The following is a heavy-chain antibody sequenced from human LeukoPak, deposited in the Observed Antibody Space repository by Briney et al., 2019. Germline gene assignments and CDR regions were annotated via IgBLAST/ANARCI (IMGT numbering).Heavy chain of an antibody. CDR3: ARRYNYGSGNLAFDY. D-gene: IGHD3-10*01. J-gene: IGHJ4*02. V-gene: IGHV4-39*01. Sequence: SETLSLTCTVSGGSISSSSYYWGWIRQPPGKGLEWIGSIYYSGSTYYNPSLKSRVTISVDTSKNQFSLKLSSVTAADTAVYYCARRYNYGSGNLAFDYWGQGTLVTVSS. CDR1: GGSISSSSYY. CDR2: IYYSGST.